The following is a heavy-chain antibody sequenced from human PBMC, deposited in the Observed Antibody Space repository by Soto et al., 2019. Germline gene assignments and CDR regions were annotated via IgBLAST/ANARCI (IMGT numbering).Heavy chain of an antibody. D-gene: IGHD1-1*01. CDR3: ATWLQREHAFDI. Sequence: GGSLRLSCAASGFSFSGKNYLTWVRQAPGKGLEWVSALYSSDGTYYADSVKGRFSVSRDDSKNTFYLQLHSLRPEDTALYFCATWLQREHAFDIWGLGTMVTVSS. J-gene: IGHJ3*02. CDR2: LYSSDGT. CDR1: GFSFSGKNY. V-gene: IGHV3-53*01.